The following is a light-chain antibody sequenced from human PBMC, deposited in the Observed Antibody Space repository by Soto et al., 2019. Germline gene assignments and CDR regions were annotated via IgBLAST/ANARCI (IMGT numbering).Light chain of an antibody. CDR2: AAS. CDR1: QSISSY. CDR3: QQSYSTPQT. Sequence: VYLSPSSLSASVRDRVTITCRASQSISSYLNWYQQKPGKAPKLLIYAASSLQSGVPSRFSGSGSGTDFTLTISSLQPEDFATYYCQQSYSTPQTFGQGTKV. J-gene: IGKJ1*01. V-gene: IGKV1-39*01.